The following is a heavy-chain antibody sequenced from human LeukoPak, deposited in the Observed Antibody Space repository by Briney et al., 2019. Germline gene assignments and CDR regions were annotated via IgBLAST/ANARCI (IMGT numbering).Heavy chain of an antibody. CDR3: AREGYSSGWYRYYYYGMDV. Sequence: GGSLRLSCAASGFTFSSYAMHWVRQAPGKGLEYVSAISSNGGSTYYANSVKGRFTISRDNSKNTLYLQVGSLRAEDMAVYYCAREGYSSGWYRYYYYGMDVWGQGTTVTVSS. V-gene: IGHV3-64*01. J-gene: IGHJ6*02. D-gene: IGHD6-19*01. CDR2: ISSNGGST. CDR1: GFTFSSYA.